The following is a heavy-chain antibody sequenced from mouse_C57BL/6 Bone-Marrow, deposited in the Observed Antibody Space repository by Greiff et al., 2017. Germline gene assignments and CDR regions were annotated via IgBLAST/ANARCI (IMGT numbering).Heavy chain of an antibody. CDR3: ARVSTMVTTAGGYFDY. J-gene: IGHJ2*01. CDR2: IYPRSGNT. CDR1: GYTFTSYG. Sequence: VQLQQSGAELARPGASVKLSCKASGYTFTSYGISWVKQRTGQGLEWIGEIYPRSGNTYYNEKFKGKATLTADKSSSTAYMELRSLTSEDSAVYFCARVSTMVTTAGGYFDYWGQGTTLTVSS. D-gene: IGHD2-2*01. V-gene: IGHV1-81*01.